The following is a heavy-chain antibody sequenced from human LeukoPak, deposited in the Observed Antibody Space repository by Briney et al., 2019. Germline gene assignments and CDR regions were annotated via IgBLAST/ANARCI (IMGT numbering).Heavy chain of an antibody. J-gene: IGHJ4*02. CDR2: IYYSGST. D-gene: IGHD3-10*01. CDR1: GGSISSYY. Sequence: SETLSLTCTVSGGSISSYYWTWIRQPPGKGLERIGNIYYSGSTNYNPSLKSRVTISLDTSKNQFSLKLSSVTAADTAMYYCARDGYYYSGNYHARRGLGYWGQGTLVTVSS. CDR3: ARDGYYYSGNYHARRGLGY. V-gene: IGHV4-59*01.